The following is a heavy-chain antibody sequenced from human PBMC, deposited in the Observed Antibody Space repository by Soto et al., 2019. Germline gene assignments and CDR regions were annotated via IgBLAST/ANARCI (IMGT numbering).Heavy chain of an antibody. CDR3: ARQDYSNYRGGMDV. CDR1: GYSFTSHW. J-gene: IGHJ6*02. V-gene: IGHV5-51*01. D-gene: IGHD2-2*01. CDR2: IYPSDSDI. Sequence: PGESLKISCKTSGYSFTSHWIAWVRQMPGKGLEWMGIIYPSDSDIGYRPSFQGQVTISVDKSISTAYLQWSSLKASDTATYYCARQDYSNYRGGMDVWGQGTTVTVSS.